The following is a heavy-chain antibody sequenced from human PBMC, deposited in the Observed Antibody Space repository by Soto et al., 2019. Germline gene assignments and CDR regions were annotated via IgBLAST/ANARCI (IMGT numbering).Heavy chain of an antibody. CDR1: GFTFSSYG. CDR2: IWYDGSNK. V-gene: IGHV3-33*01. D-gene: IGHD3-16*01. CDR3: ARRWGYDAFDI. J-gene: IGHJ3*02. Sequence: QVQLVESGGGVVQPGRSLRLSCAASGFTFSSYGMHWVRQAPGKGLEWVAVIWYDGSNKYYADSVKGRFTISRDNSKNTLYLQMNSVGAEDTAVYYCARRWGYDAFDIWGQGTMVTVSS.